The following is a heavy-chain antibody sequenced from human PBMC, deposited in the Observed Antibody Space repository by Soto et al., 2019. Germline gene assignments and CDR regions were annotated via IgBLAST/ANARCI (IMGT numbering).Heavy chain of an antibody. V-gene: IGHV1-69*01. D-gene: IGHD2-15*01. CDR1: GGTFSDYA. CDR2: IIPIFDTT. J-gene: IGHJ6*02. CDR3: ARAPPTCSGGSSYKGSQYYYYARDV. Sequence: QVQLVQSGAEVKKPESSVKVSCKASGGTFSDYAINWVRQAPGQGLEWMGGIIPIFDTTNYAQKFQGRVTMRPDESRSTAYMELSSLKSEATAVYYCARAPPTCSGGSSYKGSQYYYYARDVWGQGTTVTVSS.